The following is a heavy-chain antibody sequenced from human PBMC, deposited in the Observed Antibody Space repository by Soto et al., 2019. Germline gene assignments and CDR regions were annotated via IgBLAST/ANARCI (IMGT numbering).Heavy chain of an antibody. D-gene: IGHD1-7*01. J-gene: IGHJ4*02. Sequence: QITLRESGPTLVKPTQTLTLTCTFSGFSLGTSGEGVGWIRQPPRKALEWLATLYWDGDKRYSPSLRSRLTISKDTSVSQVVLTMTNMDAADTATYFCAHRKRTITVATYFDYWGLGSLVTVSS. V-gene: IGHV2-5*02. CDR1: GFSLGTSGEG. CDR2: LYWDGDK. CDR3: AHRKRTITVATYFDY.